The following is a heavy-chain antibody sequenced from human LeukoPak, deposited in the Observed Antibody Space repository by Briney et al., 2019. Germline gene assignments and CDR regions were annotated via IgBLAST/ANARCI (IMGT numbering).Heavy chain of an antibody. CDR2: IIPSGHTT. CDR3: AKDDRWLQFCC. D-gene: IGHD5-24*01. Sequence: GGSLRLSCAASGFTFDDYGMSWVRQAPGKGLEWVSGIIPSGHTTYYADSVRGRFTISRDNSRNTLYLQMNSLRAEDAAVYYCAKDDRWLQFCCWGQGTLVTVSS. CDR1: GFTFDDYG. V-gene: IGHV3-23*01. J-gene: IGHJ4*02.